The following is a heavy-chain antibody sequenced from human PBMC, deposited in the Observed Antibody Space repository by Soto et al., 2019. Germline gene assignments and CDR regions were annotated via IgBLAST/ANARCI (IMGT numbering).Heavy chain of an antibody. D-gene: IGHD2-15*01. CDR3: ARGVCSGGSCYPMYYFDY. Sequence: SETLSLTCTVSGGSISSGGYYWSWIRQRPGKGLEWIGYIYYSGSTYYNPSLKSRVTISVDTSKNQFSLKLSSVTAADTAVYYCARGVCSGGSCYPMYYFDYWGQGTLVTVSS. V-gene: IGHV4-31*03. CDR1: GGSISSGGYY. CDR2: IYYSGST. J-gene: IGHJ4*02.